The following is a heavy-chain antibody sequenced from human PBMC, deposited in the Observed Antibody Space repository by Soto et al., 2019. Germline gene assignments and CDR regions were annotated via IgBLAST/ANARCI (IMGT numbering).Heavy chain of an antibody. J-gene: IGHJ4*02. CDR3: ARGEADDFWSGYYDY. D-gene: IGHD3-3*01. CDR1: GGSISSGGYS. Sequence: SETLSLTCAVSGGSISSGGYSWSWIRQPPGKGLEWIGYIYHSGSTNYNPSLKSRVTISVDTSKNQFSLKLSSVTAADTAVYYCARGEADDFWSGYYDYWGQGTLVTVSS. V-gene: IGHV4-30-2*01. CDR2: IYHSGST.